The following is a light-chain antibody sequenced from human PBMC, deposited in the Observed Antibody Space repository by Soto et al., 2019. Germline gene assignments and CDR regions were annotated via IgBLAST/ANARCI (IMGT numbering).Light chain of an antibody. CDR1: SSDFGGYNY. V-gene: IGLV2-14*01. J-gene: IGLJ1*01. CDR2: DVT. CDR3: SSYTSSSTSYV. Sequence: QSVLTQPASVSGSPGQSITVSCTGTSSDFGGYNYVSWYQQHPGKAPKLVIYDVTNRPSGVSNRFSGSESGNTASLTISGLQAEDEADYYCSSYTSSSTSYVFGSGTKVTVL.